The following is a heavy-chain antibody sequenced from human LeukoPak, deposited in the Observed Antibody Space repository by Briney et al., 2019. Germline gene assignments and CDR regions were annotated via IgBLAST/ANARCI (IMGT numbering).Heavy chain of an antibody. CDR1: GGSISSGGY. CDR3: SRHGSYSHMF. J-gene: IGHJ4*02. V-gene: IGHV4-4*02. CDR2: IFYIGST. Sequence: SGTLSLTCAVSGGSISSGGYWSWVRQPPGKGLEWIGQIFYIGSTNYNPSLASRVVMSLDKSRNQLSLKSNSVTAADTATYYCSRHGSYSHMFWGQGVLVTVSS. D-gene: IGHD1-26*01.